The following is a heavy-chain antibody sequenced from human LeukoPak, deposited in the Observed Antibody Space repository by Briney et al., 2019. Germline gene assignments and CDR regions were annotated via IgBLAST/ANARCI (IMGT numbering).Heavy chain of an antibody. V-gene: IGHV4-34*01. CDR3: ATIYGDFSDFDY. CDR1: GGSFSNYY. D-gene: IGHD4-17*01. Sequence: SETLSLTCAIYGGSFSNYYYNWVRQPPGKGLKGIGEITHHGRTNYNPSLKSRVTISVDTSKNQFSLKLSSVAAAVTAVYYCATIYGDFSDFDYWGQGTLVTVSS. J-gene: IGHJ4*02. CDR2: ITHHGRT.